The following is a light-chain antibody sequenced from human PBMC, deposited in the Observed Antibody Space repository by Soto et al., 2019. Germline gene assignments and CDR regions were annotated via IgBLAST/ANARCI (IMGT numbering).Light chain of an antibody. CDR2: GAS. Sequence: EIVLTQSPGTLSLSPGERATLSCRASQSVSSSYLSWYQQTPGQAPRLLIYGASSRATGMPDRFSGSGSGTDFTLTISRLEPEDFAVYYCQQYSNSPLTFGGGTKVEIK. CDR3: QQYSNSPLT. V-gene: IGKV3-20*01. J-gene: IGKJ4*01. CDR1: QSVSSSY.